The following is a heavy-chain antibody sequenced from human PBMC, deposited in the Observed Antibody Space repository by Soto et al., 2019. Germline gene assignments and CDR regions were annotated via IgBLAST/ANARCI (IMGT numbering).Heavy chain of an antibody. CDR1: GGSISSGGYY. CDR2: IYYSGST. CDR3: ARGGMVRGVIIAPDY. Sequence: QVQLQESGPGLVKPSQTLSLTCTVSGGSISSGGYYWSWIRQHPGKGLEWIGYIYYSGSTYYNPSLQSRVTVSVDTSKNQFSLKLSSVTAADTAVYYCARGGMVRGVIIAPDYWGQGTLVTVSS. D-gene: IGHD3-10*01. V-gene: IGHV4-31*03. J-gene: IGHJ4*02.